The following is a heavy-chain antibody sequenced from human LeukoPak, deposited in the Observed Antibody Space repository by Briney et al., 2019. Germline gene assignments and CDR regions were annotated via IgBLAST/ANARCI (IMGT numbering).Heavy chain of an antibody. V-gene: IGHV1-18*01. J-gene: IGHJ3*02. CDR2: ISGSNGNT. CDR1: DYTFTSYG. D-gene: IGHD3-3*01. Sequence: VASVKVSCKASDYTFTSYGISWVRQAPGQGLEWMGWISGSNGNTNYAQKLQGRVTMTTDTSTSTAYMELRSLRSDDTAVYYCARDRPNYDFWQTHDAFDIWGQGTMVTVSS. CDR3: ARDRPNYDFWQTHDAFDI.